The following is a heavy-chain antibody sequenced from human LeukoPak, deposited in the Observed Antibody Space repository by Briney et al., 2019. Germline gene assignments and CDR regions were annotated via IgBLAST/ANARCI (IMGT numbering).Heavy chain of an antibody. J-gene: IGHJ4*02. D-gene: IGHD3-16*02. CDR3: ARDYDYLWGSYRLYYFDY. CDR2: IKQDGSEE. V-gene: IGHV3-7*04. Sequence: GGSLRLSCAASGFTFSSYWMSWVRQAPGKGLEWVANIKQDGSEEYYVDSVKGRFTISRDNAKNSLYLQMNSLRAEDTAVYYCARDYDYLWGSYRLYYFDYWGQGTLVTVSS. CDR1: GFTFSSYW.